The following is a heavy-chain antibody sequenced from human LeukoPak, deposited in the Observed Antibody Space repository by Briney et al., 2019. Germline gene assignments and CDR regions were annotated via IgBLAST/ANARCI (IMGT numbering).Heavy chain of an antibody. V-gene: IGHV5-51*01. CDR3: ARRRSSTSDAVDI. CDR2: INPADSDT. Sequence: GESLKISCKGSGYIFTHYWIGWVRQMPGKGLEWMGIINPADSDTRYSPSFQGQVLISVDKSISTAYLHWGSPKASDTAMYFCARRRSSTSDAVDIWGQGTMVTDS. J-gene: IGHJ3*02. CDR1: GYIFTHYW.